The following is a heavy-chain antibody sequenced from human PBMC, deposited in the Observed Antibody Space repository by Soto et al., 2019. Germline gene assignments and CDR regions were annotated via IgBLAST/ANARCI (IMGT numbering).Heavy chain of an antibody. V-gene: IGHV1-8*01. J-gene: IGHJ5*02. Sequence: ASGKVSCKASGYSFANNDVSWVRQATGQGLEWMGWMNPGSGDTGSAQKFQGRVTMTRDISIATAYMELSRLRSDDTAVYYCARDGNIVVVPAAILSSWGQGTLVTVSS. CDR3: ARDGNIVVVPAAILSS. CDR1: GYSFANND. CDR2: MNPGSGDT. D-gene: IGHD2-2*01.